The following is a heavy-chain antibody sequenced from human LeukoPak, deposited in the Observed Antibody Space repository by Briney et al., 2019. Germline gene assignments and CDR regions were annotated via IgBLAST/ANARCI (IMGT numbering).Heavy chain of an antibody. Sequence: SGPTLVNPTQTLTLTCTFSGFSLSTSGVGVGWIRQPPGRAPEWLALIYWNDDKRYSPSLKSRLTITKDTSKNQVVLTMTNMDPVDTATYYCAHLPEFDYVPDDGYFDYWGQGTLVTVSS. J-gene: IGHJ4*02. CDR2: IYWNDDK. CDR3: AHLPEFDYVPDDGYFDY. D-gene: IGHD4-17*01. CDR1: GFSLSTSGVG. V-gene: IGHV2-5*01.